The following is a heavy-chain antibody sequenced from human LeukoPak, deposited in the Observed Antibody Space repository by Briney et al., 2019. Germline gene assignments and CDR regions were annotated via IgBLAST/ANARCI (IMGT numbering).Heavy chain of an antibody. CDR2: INHSGST. J-gene: IGHJ4*02. CDR1: GGSFSGYY. Sequence: SETLSLTCAVYGGSFSGYYWSWIRQPLGKGLEWIGEINHSGSTNYNPSLKSRVTISVDTSKNQFSLKLSSVTAADTAVYYCARGRVDYDYVWGSYRSRLFDYWGPGTLVTVSS. V-gene: IGHV4-34*01. D-gene: IGHD3-16*02. CDR3: ARGRVDYDYVWGSYRSRLFDY.